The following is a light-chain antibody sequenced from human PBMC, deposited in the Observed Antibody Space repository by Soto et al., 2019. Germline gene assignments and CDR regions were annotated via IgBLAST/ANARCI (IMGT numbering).Light chain of an antibody. CDR3: QHFGSSPPIT. CDR1: QGVTTN. CDR2: DVS. Sequence: IVMSQSPATLSVYPGERATLSCRAGQGVTTNFAWYQQKSGQSPRLLIYDVSIRATGIPDKFSGSGSGTDFTLTISRLEPEDFAVYYCQHFGSSPPITFGQGTRLEI. V-gene: IGKV3-20*01. J-gene: IGKJ5*01.